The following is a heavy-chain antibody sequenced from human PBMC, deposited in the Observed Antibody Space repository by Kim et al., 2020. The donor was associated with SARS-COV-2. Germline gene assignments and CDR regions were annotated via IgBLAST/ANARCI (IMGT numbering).Heavy chain of an antibody. CDR2: ISADGTGT. CDR1: GFTFSIYG. V-gene: IGHV3-23*01. Sequence: GGSLRLSCATSGFTFSIYGLTWVRQAPQKALEWFSAISADGTGTYYADSVKGRFTISRDSSKTTLSLLMNSLRVEDTSVYFCAKGFYVAPRSGRCFDRWCRGTVVTVSS. D-gene: IGHD3-10*01. J-gene: IGHJ3*02. CDR3: AKGFYVAPRSGRCFDR.